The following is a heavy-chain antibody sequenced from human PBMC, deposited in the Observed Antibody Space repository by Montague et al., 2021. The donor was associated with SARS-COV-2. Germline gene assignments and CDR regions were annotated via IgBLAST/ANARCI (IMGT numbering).Heavy chain of an antibody. J-gene: IGHJ4*02. Sequence: TLSLTCTVSGGSISSGGYYWSWIRQHPGKGLEWIGYIYYSGSTYYSPSLKSRVTISVDTSKNQFSLKLSSVTAADTAVYYCARVRYYGGNSGFQGLVDYWGQGALVTVSS. V-gene: IGHV4-31*03. D-gene: IGHD4-23*01. CDR3: ARVRYYGGNSGFQGLVDY. CDR1: GGSISSGGYY. CDR2: IYYSGST.